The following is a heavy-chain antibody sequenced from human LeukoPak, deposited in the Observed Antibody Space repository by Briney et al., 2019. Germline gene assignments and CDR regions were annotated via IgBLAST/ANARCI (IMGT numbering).Heavy chain of an antibody. J-gene: IGHJ4*02. CDR3: TKRDGQSFDY. D-gene: IGHD5-24*01. CDR1: GFSFSTSM. CDR2: ILQYAETT. V-gene: IGHV3-23*01. Sequence: GGSLRLSCAASGFSFSTSMMSWVRRVPGQGLEWVSTILQYAETTYYADSVRGRFTISRDNFKDTLFLQMSSLRAEDTAIYYCTKRDGQSFDYWGQGALVTVSS.